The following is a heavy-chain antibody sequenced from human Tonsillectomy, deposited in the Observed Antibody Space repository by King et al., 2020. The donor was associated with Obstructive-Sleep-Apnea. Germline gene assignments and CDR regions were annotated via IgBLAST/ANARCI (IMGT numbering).Heavy chain of an antibody. CDR2: IYWDDDK. D-gene: IGHD4-17*01. CDR1: GFSLSTSEVG. V-gene: IGHV2-5*02. J-gene: IGHJ4*02. CDR3: ARPSKDYGADC. Sequence: ITLKESGPTLVKPTQTLTLTCTFSGFSLSTSEVGVGWIRQPPGKALEWLALIYWDDDKRYSPSLKSRLTITKDTSKNQVILTMTNMDPVDTATYYCARPSKDYGADCSGQGILVTVSS.